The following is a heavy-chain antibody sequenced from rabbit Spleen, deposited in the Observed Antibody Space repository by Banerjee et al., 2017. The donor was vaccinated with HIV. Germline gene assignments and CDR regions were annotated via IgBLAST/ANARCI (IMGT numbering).Heavy chain of an antibody. Sequence: QEQLVESGGGLVKPEGSLTLTCTASGLDFSNSYYICWVRQAPGKGLEWIACIKTGSSGSTYYASWAKGRFTISKTSSTTVTLQMTSLTAADTATYFCARDTGTSFSSYGMDLWGPGTLVT. J-gene: IGHJ6*01. CDR2: IKTGSSGST. CDR1: GLDFSNSYY. CDR3: ARDTGTSFSSYGMDL. V-gene: IGHV1S45*01. D-gene: IGHD8-1*01.